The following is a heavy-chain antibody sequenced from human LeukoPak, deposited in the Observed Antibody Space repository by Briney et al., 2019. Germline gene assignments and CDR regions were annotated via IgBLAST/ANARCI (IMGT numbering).Heavy chain of an antibody. D-gene: IGHD5-24*01. CDR2: ISSSSSYI. CDR3: AQDLEMATIRPYYMDV. CDR1: GFTFSSYA. J-gene: IGHJ6*03. V-gene: IGHV3-21*04. Sequence: PGGSLRLSCAASGFTFSSYAMNWVRQAPGKGLEWVSSISSSSSYIYYADSVKGRFTISRDNAKNSLYLQMNSLRAEDTAVYYCAQDLEMATIRPYYMDVWGKGTTVTVSS.